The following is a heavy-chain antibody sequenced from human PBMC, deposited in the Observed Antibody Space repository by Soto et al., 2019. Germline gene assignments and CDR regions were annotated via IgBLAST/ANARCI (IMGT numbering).Heavy chain of an antibody. D-gene: IGHD3-10*01. V-gene: IGHV1-8*01. CDR1: GYTFTSYD. Sequence: ASVKVSCKACGYTFTSYDINWVRQATGQGLEWMGWMNPNSINTGYAQKFQGRVTMTRNTCISTAYMELSSLRSEDSAVYYCARWSMVRGVIPICYYYYRMDLCGQGPTVTVS. J-gene: IGHJ6*02. CDR3: ARWSMVRGVIPICYYYYRMDL. CDR2: MNPNSINT.